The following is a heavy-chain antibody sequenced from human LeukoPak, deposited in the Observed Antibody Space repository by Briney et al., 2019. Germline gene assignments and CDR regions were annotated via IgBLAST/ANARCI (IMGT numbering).Heavy chain of an antibody. V-gene: IGHV4-59*08. D-gene: IGHD5-24*01. J-gene: IGHJ4*02. Sequence: SETLSLTCTVSGGSISSYYWSWIRQPPGKGLEWIGYIYYSGSTNYNPSLKGRVTISVDTSKNQFSLKLSSVTAADTAVYYCASQRAVEMANFDYWGQGTLVTVSS. CDR3: ASQRAVEMANFDY. CDR2: IYYSGST. CDR1: GGSISSYY.